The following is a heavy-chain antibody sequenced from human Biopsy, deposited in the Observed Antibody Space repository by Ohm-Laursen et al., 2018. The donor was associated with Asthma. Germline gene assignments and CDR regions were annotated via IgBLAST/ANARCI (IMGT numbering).Heavy chain of an antibody. CDR3: ASDFPKDYVRYNFQF. CDR2: HDHEEGGT. J-gene: IGHJ4*02. Sequence: ASVKVSCKISGYSLTDLSMHWVRQAPGQGLEWMGGHDHEEGGTVNARRFQGRATMTEDTSTDTAYMELSSLSSDDTAAYYCASDFPKDYVRYNFQFWGQGTLVTVSS. V-gene: IGHV1-24*01. D-gene: IGHD4-17*01. CDR1: GYSLTDLS.